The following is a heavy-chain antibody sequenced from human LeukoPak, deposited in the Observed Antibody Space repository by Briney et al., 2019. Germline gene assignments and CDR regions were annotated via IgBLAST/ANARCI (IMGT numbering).Heavy chain of an antibody. D-gene: IGHD6-19*01. CDR1: GYTFTSYG. J-gene: IGHJ6*02. CDR3: ARDRGEDSSGWLYYYYYYGMDV. Sequence: ASVKVSCKASGYTFTSYGISWVRQAPGQGLEWMGWISAYNGNTNYAQKLQGRVTMTTDTSTSTAYMELRSLRSDDTAVYYCARDRGEDSSGWLYYYYYYGMDVWGQGTTVTVSS. CDR2: ISAYNGNT. V-gene: IGHV1-18*01.